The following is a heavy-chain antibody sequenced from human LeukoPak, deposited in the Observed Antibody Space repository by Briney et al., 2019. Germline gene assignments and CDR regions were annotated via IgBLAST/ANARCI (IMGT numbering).Heavy chain of an antibody. Sequence: GGSLRLSCAASGFTFSDHYMDWARQAPGKGLEWVAVISYDGSNKYYADSVKGRFTISRDNSKNTLYLQMNSLRAEDTAVYYCASPSVAATHYFDYWGQGTLVTVSS. D-gene: IGHD2-15*01. V-gene: IGHV3-30-3*01. CDR3: ASPSVAATHYFDY. CDR1: GFTFSDHY. J-gene: IGHJ4*02. CDR2: ISYDGSNK.